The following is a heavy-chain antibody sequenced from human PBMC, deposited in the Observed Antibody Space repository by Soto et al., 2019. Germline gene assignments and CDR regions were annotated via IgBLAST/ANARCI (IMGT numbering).Heavy chain of an antibody. CDR1: GGSISSYY. CDR2: IYYSGST. D-gene: IGHD3-3*01. V-gene: IGHV4-59*01. Sequence: SETLSLTCTVSGGSISSYYWSWIRQPPGKGLEWIGYIYYSGSTNYNPSLKSRVTISVDTSKNQFSLKLSSVTAADTAVYYCARDRFLEWLLYPYNWFDPWGQGTLVTVSS. J-gene: IGHJ5*02. CDR3: ARDRFLEWLLYPYNWFDP.